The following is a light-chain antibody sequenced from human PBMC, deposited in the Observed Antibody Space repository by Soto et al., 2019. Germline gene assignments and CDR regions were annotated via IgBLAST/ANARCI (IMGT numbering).Light chain of an antibody. J-gene: IGLJ2*01. CDR1: SSDVGGYNY. CDR2: EVS. Sequence: QSALTQPPSASGSPGQSVTISCTGTSSDVGGYNYVSWYQQHPGKAPKLMIYEVSNRPSGVSHRFSGSKSANSASLTISGLQAEDEADYYCSSYTTSSTVVFGGGTKLTVL. V-gene: IGLV2-14*01. CDR3: SSYTTSSTVV.